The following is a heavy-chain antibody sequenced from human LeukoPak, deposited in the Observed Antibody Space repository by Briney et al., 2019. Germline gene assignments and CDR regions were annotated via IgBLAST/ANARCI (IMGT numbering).Heavy chain of an antibody. CDR3: ARDNRYYDYVWGSYLYFGY. CDR2: ISAYNGNT. Sequence: ASVKVSCKASGYTFTSYGISWVRQAPGQGLEWMGWISAYNGNTNYAQKLQGRATMTTDTSTSTAYMELRSLRSDDTAVYYCARDNRYYDYVWGSYLYFGYWGQGTLVTVSS. CDR1: GYTFTSYG. V-gene: IGHV1-18*01. D-gene: IGHD3-16*02. J-gene: IGHJ4*02.